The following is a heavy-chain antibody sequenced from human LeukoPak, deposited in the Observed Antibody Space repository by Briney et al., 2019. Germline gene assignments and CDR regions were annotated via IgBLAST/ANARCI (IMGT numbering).Heavy chain of an antibody. J-gene: IGHJ5*02. D-gene: IGHD1-26*01. CDR1: GYSFTDYY. V-gene: IGHV1-2*02. CDR3: ARADRLDGSPYLIGP. Sequence: ASVKVSCETSGYSFTDYYMHWVRQAPGQGLEWMGWINPNSGGTSTAQKFQGRITMTRDTSITTVYMEVSWLTSDDTAIYYCARADRLDGSPYLIGPWGQGTLVTVSS. CDR2: INPNSGGT.